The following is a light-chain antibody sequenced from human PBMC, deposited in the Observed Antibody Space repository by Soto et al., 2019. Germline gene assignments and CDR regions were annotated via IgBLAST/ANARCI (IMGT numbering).Light chain of an antibody. V-gene: IGKV1-5*01. CDR2: DAS. J-gene: IGKJ1*01. Sequence: DIQMNQSPSTLSASVGARVPITCRASHSITSLLAWYQQKPGKAHKFLVYDASSLQSGVPSRFSGSGSGTEFTLTISSLQPDEFAVYFCQQYDSSPTTVGKGTKVDIK. CDR3: QQYDSSPTT. CDR1: HSITSL.